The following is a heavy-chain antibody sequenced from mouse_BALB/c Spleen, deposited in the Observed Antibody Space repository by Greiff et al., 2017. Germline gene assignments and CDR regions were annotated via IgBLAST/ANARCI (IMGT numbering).Heavy chain of an antibody. CDR3: ARVPITTVVAHFDY. CDR2: IYPGDGDT. Sequence: VQLQQSGAELARPGASVKLSCKASGYTFTSYWMQWVKQRPGQGLEWIGAIYPGDGDTRYTQKFKGKATLTADKSSSTAYMQLSSLASEDSAVYYCARVPITTVVAHFDYWGQGTTLTVSS. V-gene: IGHV1-87*01. D-gene: IGHD1-1*01. CDR1: GYTFTSYW. J-gene: IGHJ2*01.